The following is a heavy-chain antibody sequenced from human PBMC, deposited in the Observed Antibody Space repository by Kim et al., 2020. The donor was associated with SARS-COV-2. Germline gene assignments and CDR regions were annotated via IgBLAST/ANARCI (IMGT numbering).Heavy chain of an antibody. D-gene: IGHD2-15*01. J-gene: IGHJ4*02. CDR1: GYTFTSYD. CDR3: ARGIKRSVIVVVVAATLEYYFDH. Sequence: ASVKVSCKASGYTFTSYDINWVRQATGQGLEWMGWMNPNSGNTGYAQKFQGRVTMTRNTSISTAYMELSSLRSEDTAVYYCARGIKRSVIVVVVAATLEYYFDHGGQGTLVTVSS. V-gene: IGHV1-8*01. CDR2: MNPNSGNT.